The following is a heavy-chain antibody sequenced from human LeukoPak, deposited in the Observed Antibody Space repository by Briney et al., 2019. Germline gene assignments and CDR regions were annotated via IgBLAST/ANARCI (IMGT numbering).Heavy chain of an antibody. CDR1: GFTLSSYG. Sequence: GRSLRLSCAASGFTLSSYGMHWVRKAPGRGLEWVSVISYDGSNKYYAHSVKGRFTISRDNSKNTLYLQMNSLRAEDTAVYYCAKGKGDRWLETTGPMDVWGQGTTVTVSS. CDR3: AKGKGDRWLETTGPMDV. V-gene: IGHV3-30*18. CDR2: ISYDGSNK. J-gene: IGHJ6*02. D-gene: IGHD1-7*01.